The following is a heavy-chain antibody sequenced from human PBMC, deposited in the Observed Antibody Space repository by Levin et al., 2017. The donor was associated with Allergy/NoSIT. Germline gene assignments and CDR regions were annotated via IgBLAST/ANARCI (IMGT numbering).Heavy chain of an antibody. CDR1: GYTFTGYY. J-gene: IGHJ3*02. Sequence: ASVKVSCKASGYTFTGYYMHWVRQAPGQGLEWMGRINPNSGGTNYAQKFQGRVTMTRDTSISTAYMELSRLRSDDTAVYYCARISGYDWGDDAFDIWGQGTMVTVSS. V-gene: IGHV1-2*06. D-gene: IGHD5-12*01. CDR2: INPNSGGT. CDR3: ARISGYDWGDDAFDI.